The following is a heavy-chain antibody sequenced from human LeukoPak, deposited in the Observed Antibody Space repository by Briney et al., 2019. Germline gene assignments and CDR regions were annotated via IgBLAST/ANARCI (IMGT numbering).Heavy chain of an antibody. V-gene: IGHV3-30*04. CDR2: ILYDGSLE. D-gene: IGHD1-26*01. Sequence: PGKSLRLSCAASGFSFGTYAMHWVCQAPGKGLEWVALILYDGSLENTADSVRGRFIISRDNSKNTLFLQMNSLRIEDTAVYYCARGAILGGYNLIDDWGQGTLVTVSS. CDR1: GFSFGTYA. J-gene: IGHJ4*02. CDR3: ARGAILGGYNLIDD.